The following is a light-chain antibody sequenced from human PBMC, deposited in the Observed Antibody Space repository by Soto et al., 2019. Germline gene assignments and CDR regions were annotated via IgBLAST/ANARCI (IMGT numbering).Light chain of an antibody. J-gene: IGKJ1*01. CDR3: HQYGRSPRT. CDR1: QSVSSNS. CDR2: GAS. V-gene: IGKV3-20*01. Sequence: EIVLTQSPGTLSLSPGDRATLSCRASQSVSSNSLAWYQQKPGQAPRLLIYGASIRATGIPDRFTGSGSGTDFTLTIRRLEPEDFALYFCHQYGRSPRTFGQGTKVDSK.